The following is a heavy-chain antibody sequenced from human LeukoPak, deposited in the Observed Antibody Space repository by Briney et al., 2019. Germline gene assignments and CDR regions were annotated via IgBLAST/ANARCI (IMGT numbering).Heavy chain of an antibody. CDR3: ARGGPRPVALKHSITMVRGVPYYFDY. Sequence: SETLSLTCAVYGGSFSGYYWSWIRQPPGKGLEWIGEINYSGSTNYNPSLKSRVTISVDTSKNQFSLKLSSVTAADTAVYYCARGGPRPVALKHSITMVRGVPYYFDYWGQGTLVTVSS. J-gene: IGHJ4*02. CDR1: GGSFSGYY. D-gene: IGHD3-10*01. V-gene: IGHV4-34*01. CDR2: INYSGST.